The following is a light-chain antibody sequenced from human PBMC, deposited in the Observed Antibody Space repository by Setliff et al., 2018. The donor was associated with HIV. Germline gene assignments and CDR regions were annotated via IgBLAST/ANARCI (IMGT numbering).Light chain of an antibody. CDR1: SGDVGAYNR. CDR3: YSYTSSDTYV. V-gene: IGLV2-18*02. J-gene: IGLJ1*01. CDR2: EVT. Sequence: QSALTQPPSVSGSPGQSVTISCTGTSGDVGAYNRVSWYQQAPGTAPKVIIYEVTNRPSGVPDRFSGSKSGNTASLTIFGLQAEDEADYYCYSYTSSDTYVFGTGTKVTVL.